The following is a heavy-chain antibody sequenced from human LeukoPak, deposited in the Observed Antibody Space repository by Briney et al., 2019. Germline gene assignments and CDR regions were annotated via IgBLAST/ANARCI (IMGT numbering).Heavy chain of an antibody. D-gene: IGHD6-13*01. CDR2: IIPIFGTA. CDR1: GGTFSSYA. CDR3: ARDSSSWSAYYGMDV. Sequence: ASVKVSCKASGGTFSSYAISWVRQAPGQGLEWMGGIIPIFGTANYVQKFQGRVTITADESTSTAYMELSSLRSEDTAVYYCARDSSSWSAYYGMDVWGQGTTVTVSS. J-gene: IGHJ6*02. V-gene: IGHV1-69*13.